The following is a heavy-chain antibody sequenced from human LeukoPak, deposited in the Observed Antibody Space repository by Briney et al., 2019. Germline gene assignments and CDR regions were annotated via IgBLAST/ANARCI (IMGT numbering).Heavy chain of an antibody. CDR2: IWYDGSNK. Sequence: GGSLRLSCAASGFTFSSYGMRWVRQAPGKGLEWVAVIWYDGSNKYYADSVKGRFTISRDNSKNTLYLQMNSLRAEDTAVYYCARADYVWGSYPPTFDYWGQGTLVTVSS. CDR3: ARADYVWGSYPPTFDY. CDR1: GFTFSSYG. D-gene: IGHD3-16*02. V-gene: IGHV3-33*01. J-gene: IGHJ4*02.